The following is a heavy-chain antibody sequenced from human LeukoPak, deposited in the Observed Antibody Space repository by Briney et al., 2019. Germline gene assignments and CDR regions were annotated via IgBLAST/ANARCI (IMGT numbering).Heavy chain of an antibody. D-gene: IGHD3-10*01. CDR2: INPNSGGT. CDR3: ARDGLLLWFGDHPPH. CDR1: GYTFTGYY. J-gene: IGHJ4*02. V-gene: IGHV1-2*02. Sequence: GASVKVSCKASGYTFTGYYMHWVRQAPGQGLEWMGWINPNSGGTNYAQKFQGRVTMTRDTSISTAYMELSRLRSDDTAVYYCARDGLLLWFGDHPPHWGQGTLVTVSS.